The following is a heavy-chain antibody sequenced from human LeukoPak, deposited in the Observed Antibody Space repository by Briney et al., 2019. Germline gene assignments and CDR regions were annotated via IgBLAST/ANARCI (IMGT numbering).Heavy chain of an antibody. CDR1: GGSISSSSYY. V-gene: IGHV4-39*07. Sequence: SETLSLTCTVSGGSISSSSYYWGWIRQPPGKGLEWIGSIYYSGSTYYNPSLKSRVTISVDTSKNQFSLKLSSVTAADTAVYYCARDGSVAGTTFDYWGQGTLVTVSS. CDR3: ARDGSVAGTTFDY. CDR2: IYYSGST. J-gene: IGHJ4*02. D-gene: IGHD6-19*01.